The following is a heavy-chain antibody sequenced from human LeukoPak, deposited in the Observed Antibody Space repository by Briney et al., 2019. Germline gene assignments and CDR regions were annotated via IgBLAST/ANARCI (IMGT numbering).Heavy chain of an antibody. V-gene: IGHV3-23*01. Sequence: HPGGSLRLSCAASGFTFSSYAMTWVRQVPGKGLEWASSISSTGGSTYYADSVKGRFTISGDNSKSTLYLQMNSLRAEDTAVYYCARDLYSGYDWGDYWGQGTLVTVSS. CDR3: ARDLYSGYDWGDY. CDR2: ISSTGGST. CDR1: GFTFSSYA. J-gene: IGHJ4*02. D-gene: IGHD5-12*01.